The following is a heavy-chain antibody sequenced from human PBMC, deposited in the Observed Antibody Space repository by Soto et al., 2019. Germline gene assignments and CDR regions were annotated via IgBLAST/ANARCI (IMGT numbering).Heavy chain of an antibody. Sequence: GGSLRLSCAASGFTFSSYAVSWVRQAPGKGLEWVSAISGSGGSTYYADSVKGRFTIPRDNSKNTLYLQMNRLRAEDTAVYYCANRSGPLEASGSYPFGYFDYWGQGTLVTVSS. CDR1: GFTFSSYA. CDR3: ANRSGPLEASGSYPFGYFDY. J-gene: IGHJ4*02. D-gene: IGHD3-10*01. CDR2: ISGSGGST. V-gene: IGHV3-23*01.